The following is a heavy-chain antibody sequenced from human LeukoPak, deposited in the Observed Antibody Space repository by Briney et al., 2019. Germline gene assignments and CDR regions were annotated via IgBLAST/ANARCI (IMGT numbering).Heavy chain of an antibody. J-gene: IGHJ4*02. CDR2: ITSSGAST. CDR3: AKGGPTILSQFDF. V-gene: IGHV3-23*01. Sequence: GGSLRLSCAASGFTFSDDAMSWVRQAPGKGLEWVSSITSSGASTDYADSVKGRFTISRDNSKKTLYLQMKSLKADDTAVYFCAKGGPTILSQFDFWGQGSLVAVSS. CDR1: GFTFSDDA. D-gene: IGHD5-24*01.